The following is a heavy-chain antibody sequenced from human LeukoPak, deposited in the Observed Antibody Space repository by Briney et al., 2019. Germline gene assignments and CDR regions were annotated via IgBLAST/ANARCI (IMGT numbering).Heavy chain of an antibody. CDR1: GIGVSNDY. J-gene: IGHJ3*01. CDR3: ARDRRGEKDFDV. V-gene: IGHV3-53*04. CDR2: IYADGYT. Sequence: GGSLRLSCAASGIGVSNDYMSWVRQAPGKGLEWVSAIYADGYTRDAASVKGRFSISRHNSKNTVYLQMDNLRPEDTAVYYCARDRRGEKDFDVWGPGTMVTVSS.